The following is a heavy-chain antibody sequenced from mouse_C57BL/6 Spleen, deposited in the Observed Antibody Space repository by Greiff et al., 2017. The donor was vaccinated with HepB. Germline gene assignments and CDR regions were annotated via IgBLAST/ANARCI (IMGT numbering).Heavy chain of an antibody. V-gene: IGHV3-2*02. J-gene: IGHJ2*01. CDR3: ARTARIKY. D-gene: IGHD1-2*01. CDR2: ISYSGST. CDR1: GYSITSGYG. Sequence: EVQLQQSGPGLVKPSQSLSLTCTVTGYSITSGYGWNWIRQFPGNKLEWLGYISYSGSTNYNPSLKSRISITRDTSKNQFFLQLNSVTTEDTATYYCARTARIKYWGQGTTLTVSS.